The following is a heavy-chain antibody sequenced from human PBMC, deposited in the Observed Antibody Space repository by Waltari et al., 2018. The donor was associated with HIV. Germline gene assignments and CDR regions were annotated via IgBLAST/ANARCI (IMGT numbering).Heavy chain of an antibody. J-gene: IGHJ4*02. CDR2: ISWNNGVI. CDR3: AKDISSSPPSHFDY. CDR1: GFRFDDFA. V-gene: IGHV3-9*01. Sequence: EVRLVESGGGWVQPGRSLRLSCVASGFRFDDFAMHWVRQAPGKGLEWVSGISWNNGVIGYADSVKGRFTVSRDNAKNSLYLEMDSLRPEDTALYFCAKDISSSPPSHFDYWGQGTLVTVSS. D-gene: IGHD2-2*01.